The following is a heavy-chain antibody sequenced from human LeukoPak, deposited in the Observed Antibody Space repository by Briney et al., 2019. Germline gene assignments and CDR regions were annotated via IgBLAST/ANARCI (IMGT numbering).Heavy chain of an antibody. D-gene: IGHD6-19*01. V-gene: IGHV3-30*03. Sequence: PGGSLRLSCAASGLSFGSYGMHWVRQAPGKWLEWVAVISHEGSNKYYADSVRGRFTISRDNPKNMVYLQMNSLRADDTAVYYCARTREQWQVLDYWGQGTLVTVSS. CDR3: ARTREQWQVLDY. CDR2: ISHEGSNK. J-gene: IGHJ4*02. CDR1: GLSFGSYG.